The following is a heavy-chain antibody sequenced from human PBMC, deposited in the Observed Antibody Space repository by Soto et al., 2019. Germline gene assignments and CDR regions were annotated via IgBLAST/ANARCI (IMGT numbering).Heavy chain of an antibody. Sequence: ASVKVSCKASGYTFTDYFVHWVRLAPGQGLEWMGWVNPDTGVATFPQKFQGRVTVTRDASINTDYMELTHLTSEDTGIYYCARDPIRGGVPYFFDFWGRGTHVTVSS. D-gene: IGHD3-16*01. J-gene: IGHJ4*02. CDR2: VNPDTGVA. CDR1: GYTFTDYF. CDR3: ARDPIRGGVPYFFDF. V-gene: IGHV1-2*02.